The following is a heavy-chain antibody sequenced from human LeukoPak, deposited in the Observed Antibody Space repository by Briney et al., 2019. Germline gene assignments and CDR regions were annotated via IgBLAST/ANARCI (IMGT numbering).Heavy chain of an antibody. CDR3: AREGYYHGFDI. D-gene: IGHD3-10*01. Sequence: GGSLRLSCAASGFTFSAYSMNWVRQAPGKGLEWVSSISSSSSYMYYADSVKGRLTISRDNAKNPLYLQMNSLRAEDTAVYYCAREGYYHGFDIWGQGTMVTVSS. CDR1: GFTFSAYS. V-gene: IGHV3-21*01. CDR2: ISSSSSYM. J-gene: IGHJ3*02.